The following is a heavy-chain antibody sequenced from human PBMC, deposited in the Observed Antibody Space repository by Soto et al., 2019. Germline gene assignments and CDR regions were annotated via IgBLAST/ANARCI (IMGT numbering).Heavy chain of an antibody. CDR2: ISAYNGNT. CDR3: ARADPYCGGDCPPGDDAFDI. V-gene: IGHV1-18*01. D-gene: IGHD2-21*02. Sequence: ASVKVSCKASGYTFTSYGISWVRQAPGQGLEWMGWISAYNGNTNYAQKLQGRVTMTTDTSTSTAYMELRSLRSDDTAVYYCARADPYCGGDCPPGDDAFDIWGQGTMVTVSS. J-gene: IGHJ3*02. CDR1: GYTFTSYG.